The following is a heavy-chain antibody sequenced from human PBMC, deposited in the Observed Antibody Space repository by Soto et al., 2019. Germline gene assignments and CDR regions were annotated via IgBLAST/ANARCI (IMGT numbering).Heavy chain of an antibody. Sequence: QVQLQESGPGLVKPSQTLSLTCTVSGGSISSGGYYWSWIRQHPGKGLEWIGYIYYSGSTYYNPSLKSRVTISVDTSKNQFSLKLSSVTAADTAVYYCARWRRVPLRLYYFDYWGQGTLVTVSS. CDR3: ARWRRVPLRLYYFDY. V-gene: IGHV4-31*03. CDR2: IYYSGST. J-gene: IGHJ4*02. D-gene: IGHD2-15*01. CDR1: GGSISSGGYY.